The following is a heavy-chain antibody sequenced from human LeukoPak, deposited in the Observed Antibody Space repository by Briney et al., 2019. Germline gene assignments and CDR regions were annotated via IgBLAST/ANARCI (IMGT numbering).Heavy chain of an antibody. CDR1: GYTFTGYY. D-gene: IGHD1-26*01. J-gene: IGHJ5*02. Sequence: ASVKVSCKASGYTFTGYYMHWVRQAPGQGLEWMGWINPNSGGTNYAQKFQGRVTITADESTSTAYMELSSLRSEDTAVYYCAREKGEHGWELLRPWFDPWGQGTLVTVSS. V-gene: IGHV1-2*02. CDR3: AREKGEHGWELLRPWFDP. CDR2: INPNSGGT.